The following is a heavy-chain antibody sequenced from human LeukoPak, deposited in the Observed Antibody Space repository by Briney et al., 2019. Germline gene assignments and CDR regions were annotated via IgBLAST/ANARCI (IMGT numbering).Heavy chain of an antibody. CDR3: ARRGYSNYYSRNYFDY. CDR1: GFTFSSSW. CDR2: IKQDGSEK. V-gene: IGHV3-7*05. Sequence: GGSLRLSCAASGFTFSSSWMSWVRQAPGKGLEWVANIKQDGSEKYYVDSVKGRFTISRDNAKNSLYLQMNSLRAEDTAVYYCARRGYSNYYSRNYFDYWGQGTLVTVSS. J-gene: IGHJ4*02. D-gene: IGHD4-11*01.